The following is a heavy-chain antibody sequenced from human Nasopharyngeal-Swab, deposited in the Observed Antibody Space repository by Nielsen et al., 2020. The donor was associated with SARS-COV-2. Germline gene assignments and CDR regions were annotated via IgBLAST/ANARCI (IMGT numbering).Heavy chain of an antibody. CDR1: GFTFSSYE. CDR3: ARDKGIQYCSSTSCYESMIDYYGMDV. J-gene: IGHJ6*02. Sequence: GESLKISCAASGFTFSSYEMNWVRQAPGKGLEWVSYISSSGSTIYYADSAKGRFTISRDNAKNSLYLQMNSLRAEDTAVYYCARDKGIQYCSSTSCYESMIDYYGMDVWGQGTTVTVSS. CDR2: ISSSGSTI. D-gene: IGHD2-2*01. V-gene: IGHV3-48*03.